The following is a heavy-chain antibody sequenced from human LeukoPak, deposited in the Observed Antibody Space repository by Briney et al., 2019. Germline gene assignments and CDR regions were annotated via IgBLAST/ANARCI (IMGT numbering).Heavy chain of an antibody. D-gene: IGHD5-18*01. CDR2: ISSSSGYI. CDR3: SRDRGYSYGGNAFDI. Sequence: GGSLRLSCAASGFTFSSHKMNGVGQAPGKGLEWVSSISSSSGYIYYADSLKGRFTISRDNAKNSLSLQMNSLRVEDTAVYYCSRDRGYSYGGNAFDIWGQGTMVTVSS. J-gene: IGHJ3*02. V-gene: IGHV3-21*01. CDR1: GFTFSSHK.